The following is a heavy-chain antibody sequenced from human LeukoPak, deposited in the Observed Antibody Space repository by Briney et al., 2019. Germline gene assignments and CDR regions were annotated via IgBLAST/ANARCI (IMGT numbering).Heavy chain of an antibody. Sequence: SVKVSCKASGGTFSSYAISWVRQAPGQGLEWMGGIIPIFGTANYAQKFQGRVTITADESTSTAYMELSSLRSEDTAVYYCARERGRWLQIAYDYWGQGTLVTVSS. CDR1: GGTFSSYA. CDR2: IIPIFGTA. V-gene: IGHV1-69*13. J-gene: IGHJ4*02. D-gene: IGHD5-24*01. CDR3: ARERGRWLQIAYDY.